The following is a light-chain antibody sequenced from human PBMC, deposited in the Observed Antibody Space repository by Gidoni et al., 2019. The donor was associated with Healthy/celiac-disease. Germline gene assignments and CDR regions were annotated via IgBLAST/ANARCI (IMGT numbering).Light chain of an antibody. CDR3: QQYGSSTWT. Sequence: EIVLTQSPGTLSLSPGERATLSCRASQSVSRSYLAWYQQKPGQAPRLLIYGASSGSGTDFTLTISRLEPEDFAVYYCQQYGSSTWTFXXXTKVEIK. CDR1: QSVSRSY. V-gene: IGKV3-20*01. J-gene: IGKJ1*01. CDR2: GAS.